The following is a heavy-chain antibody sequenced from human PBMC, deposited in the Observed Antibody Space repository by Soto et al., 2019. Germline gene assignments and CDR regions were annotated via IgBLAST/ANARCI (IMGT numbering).Heavy chain of an antibody. V-gene: IGHV4-4*02. CDR3: ARGGDWQFDY. Sequence: PSETLSLTCAVSGDSISSDKRWRSVRQPPEKGLEWIGEIHHIGRPNYNPSLKSRVTILVEKSKNQVSLALSSMTAAHTALCHFARGGDWQFDYWGQGTLVTSPQ. D-gene: IGHD2-21*02. CDR2: IHHIGRP. J-gene: IGHJ4*02. CDR1: GDSISSDKR.